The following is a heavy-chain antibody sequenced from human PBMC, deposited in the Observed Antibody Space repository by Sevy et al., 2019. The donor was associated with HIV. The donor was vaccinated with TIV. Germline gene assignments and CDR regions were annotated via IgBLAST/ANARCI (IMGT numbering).Heavy chain of an antibody. CDR2: ISGSGRRT. CDR3: AKGYCSGGSSPRDYYYYGMDV. V-gene: IGHV3-23*01. Sequence: GGSLRLSCAASGFTFTSYAMNWVRQAPGKGLDWVSSISGSGRRTYYADSVEGRFTISIDSSKNTLSLQMNSLRADDTAVYYCAKGYCSGGSSPRDYYYYGMDVWGQGTTVTVSS. J-gene: IGHJ6*02. CDR1: GFTFTSYA. D-gene: IGHD2-15*01.